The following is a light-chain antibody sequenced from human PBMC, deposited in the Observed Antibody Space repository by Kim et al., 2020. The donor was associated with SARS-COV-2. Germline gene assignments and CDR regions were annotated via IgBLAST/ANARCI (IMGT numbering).Light chain of an antibody. V-gene: IGLV3-1*01. CDR1: KLGDKY. CDR2: QDS. J-gene: IGLJ2*01. CDR3: QAWDSSTL. Sequence: SYELTQPPSVSVSPGQTASITCSGDKLGDKYACWYQQKPCQSPVLVIYQDSKRPSGIPERFSGSNSGNTATLTISGTQAMDEADYYCQAWDSSTLFGGGTKLTVL.